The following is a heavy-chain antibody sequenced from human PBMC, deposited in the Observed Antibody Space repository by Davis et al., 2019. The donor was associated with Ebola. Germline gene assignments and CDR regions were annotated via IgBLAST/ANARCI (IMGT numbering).Heavy chain of an antibody. V-gene: IGHV1-69*05. D-gene: IGHD2-2*01. CDR3: AREGYCSSTSCLYYYYGMDV. J-gene: IGHJ6*02. CDR2: IIPIFGTA. CDR1: GFTFSSYA. Sequence: KISCAASGFTFSSYAISWVRQAPGQGLEWMGGIIPIFGTANYAQKFQGRVTITRDTSASTAYMELSSLRSEDTAVYYCAREGYCSSTSCLYYYYGMDVWGQGTTVTVSS.